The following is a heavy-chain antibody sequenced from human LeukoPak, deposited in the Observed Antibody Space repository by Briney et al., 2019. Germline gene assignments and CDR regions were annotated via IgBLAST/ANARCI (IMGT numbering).Heavy chain of an antibody. V-gene: IGHV3-74*01. J-gene: IGHJ6*02. D-gene: IGHD1-1*01. CDR2: TWTDGIST. CDR1: GFTFSSYW. Sequence: GGSLRLSCAASGFTFSSYWMHWVRQAPGKGLVWVSCTWTDGISTSYADSVKGRFTISRDNAKNTLYLQMNSLRAEDTAVYYCARDEGTYGMDVWGQGTTVTVSS. CDR3: ARDEGTYGMDV.